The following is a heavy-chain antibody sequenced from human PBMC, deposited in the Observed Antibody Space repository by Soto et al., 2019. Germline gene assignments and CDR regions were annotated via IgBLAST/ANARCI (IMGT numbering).Heavy chain of an antibody. V-gene: IGHV1-69*13. J-gene: IGHJ3*02. Sequence: SVNVSCKASGGTFSSYAISWVRRAPGQGLEWMGGIIPIFGTANYAQKFQGRVTITADESTSTAYMELSSQRAEDTAVYYCARVSATTAASAFDIWGQGTMVTVSS. CDR2: IIPIFGTA. CDR1: GGTFSSYA. D-gene: IGHD4-17*01. CDR3: ARVSATTAASAFDI.